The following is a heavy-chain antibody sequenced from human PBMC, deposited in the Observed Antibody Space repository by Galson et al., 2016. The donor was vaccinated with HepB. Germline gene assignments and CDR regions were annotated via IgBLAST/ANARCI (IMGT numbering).Heavy chain of an antibody. J-gene: IGHJ4*02. CDR2: VFFDGDT. CDR3: ARDSFVVLVR. CDR1: VAPVSSGSYY. V-gene: IGHV4-61*01. Sequence: ETLSLTCTVSVAPVSSGSYYYSWIRQPPGKGLEWIGYVFFDGDTSYNPSLKSRVTISLDQSKNEFSLTLRSVTAADTAIYYCARDSFVVLVRCGQGTLVTASS. D-gene: IGHD2-21*01.